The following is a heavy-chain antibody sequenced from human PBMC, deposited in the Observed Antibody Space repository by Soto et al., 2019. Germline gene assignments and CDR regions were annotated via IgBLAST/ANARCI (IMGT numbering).Heavy chain of an antibody. V-gene: IGHV4-34*01. CDR1: GGSFSGYY. Sequence: SETLSLTCAVYGGSFSGYYWSWIRQPPGKGLEWIGEINHSGSTNYNPSLKSRVTISVDTSKNQFSLKLSSVTAADTAVYYCARSYNYDDSGGYHYYFDYWGQGTMVTVSS. CDR2: INHSGST. CDR3: ARSYNYDDSGGYHYYFDY. D-gene: IGHD3-22*01. J-gene: IGHJ4*02.